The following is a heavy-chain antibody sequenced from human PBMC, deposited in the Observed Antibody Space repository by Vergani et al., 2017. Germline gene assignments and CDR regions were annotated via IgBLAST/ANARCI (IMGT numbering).Heavy chain of an antibody. V-gene: IGHV3-30*03. CDR2: ISYDGSNK. D-gene: IGHD6-13*01. CDR1: GFTFSSYG. Sequence: QVQLVESGGGVVQPGRSLRLSCAASGFTFSSYGMHWVRQAPGKGLEWVAVISYDGSNKYYADSVKGRFTISRDNSKNTLYLQMNSLRAEDTAVYYCARDRIAAAGGFDIWGQGTMVTVSS. CDR3: ARDRIAAAGGFDI. J-gene: IGHJ3*02.